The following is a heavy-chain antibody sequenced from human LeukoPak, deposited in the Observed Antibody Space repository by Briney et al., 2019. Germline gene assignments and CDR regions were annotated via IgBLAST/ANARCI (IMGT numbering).Heavy chain of an antibody. J-gene: IGHJ4*02. CDR3: ARGLLRFLEWRNFDS. CDR1: GGTFSGYG. V-gene: IGHV1-69*13. CDR2: VIPMFTTT. D-gene: IGHD3-3*01. Sequence: GASVTVSCKASGGTFSGYGISWVRQAPGQGLEWMGGVIPMFTTTNYAQTLQGRITITADESTNTAYMELSSLSYEDTAVYYCARGLLRFLEWRNFDSWGQGTLVTVSS.